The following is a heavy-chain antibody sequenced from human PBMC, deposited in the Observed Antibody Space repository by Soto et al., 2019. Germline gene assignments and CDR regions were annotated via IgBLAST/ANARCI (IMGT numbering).Heavy chain of an antibody. CDR2: IYHSGRT. Sequence: TLSLTCDVSGGSISSGGYSWSWIRQPPGKGLEWIGYIYHSGRTYYNPSLKGRVTISVDRSKNQFSLKLSSVTAADTAVYYCARGYKGNFDYWGQGTLVTVSS. J-gene: IGHJ4*02. V-gene: IGHV4-30-2*01. D-gene: IGHD5-18*01. CDR3: ARGYKGNFDY. CDR1: GGSISSGGYS.